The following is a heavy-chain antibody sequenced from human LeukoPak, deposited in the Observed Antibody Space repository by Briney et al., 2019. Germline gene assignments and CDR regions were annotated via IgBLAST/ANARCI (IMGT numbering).Heavy chain of an antibody. D-gene: IGHD6-19*01. J-gene: IGHJ3*02. Sequence: GRSLRLSCAASGFTFGDYAMHWVRQAPGKGREWVLGISWNSGSIGYADSVKGRFTISRDNAKNSLYLQMNSLRAEDMALYYCAKDYSSGFDAFDIWGQGTMVTVSS. V-gene: IGHV3-9*03. CDR3: AKDYSSGFDAFDI. CDR1: GFTFGDYA. CDR2: ISWNSGSI.